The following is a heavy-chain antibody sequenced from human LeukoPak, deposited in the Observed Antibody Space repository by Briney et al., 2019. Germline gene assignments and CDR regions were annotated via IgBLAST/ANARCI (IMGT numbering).Heavy chain of an antibody. Sequence: PGESLKISCKGSGYSFTSYWIGWVRQMPGKGLEWMGIIYPGDSDTRYSPSFQGQVTISADKSISTAYLQWSSLKASDTAMYYCARNPLLEWFHMDVWGKGTTVTVSS. D-gene: IGHD3-3*01. J-gene: IGHJ6*03. V-gene: IGHV5-51*01. CDR2: IYPGDSDT. CDR3: ARNPLLEWFHMDV. CDR1: GYSFTSYW.